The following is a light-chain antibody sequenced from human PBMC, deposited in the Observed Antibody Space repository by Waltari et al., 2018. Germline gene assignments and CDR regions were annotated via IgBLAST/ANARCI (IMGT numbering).Light chain of an antibody. Sequence: SVLTQPPSVSGAPGQRVTISCTGSTSNIGVGYEVHWYQQLPRAAPKLRIYSNTNRPSRVPDRFSASKSGTSASLDITGLQVEDEADYYCQSYDSSLSASVFGGGTKLTVL. J-gene: IGLJ3*02. CDR2: SNT. CDR3: QSYDSSLSASV. V-gene: IGLV1-40*01. CDR1: TSNIGVGYE.